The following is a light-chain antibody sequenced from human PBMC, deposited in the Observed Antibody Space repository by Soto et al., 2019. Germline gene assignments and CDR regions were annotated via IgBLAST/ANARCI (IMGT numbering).Light chain of an antibody. Sequence: DIQMTQSPSSLSATVGDRLTINCRARQSISTFLNWYQHKRGRAPKLLIYGASSLQSGVPSRFSGSGSGTTFTLIFNSLESEDFATYYCQQSYIVPFTFGQGTKLEIQ. CDR1: QSISTF. J-gene: IGKJ2*01. CDR3: QQSYIVPFT. CDR2: GAS. V-gene: IGKV1-39*01.